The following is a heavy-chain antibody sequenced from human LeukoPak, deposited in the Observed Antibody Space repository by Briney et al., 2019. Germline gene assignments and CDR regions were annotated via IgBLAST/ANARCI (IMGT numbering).Heavy chain of an antibody. Sequence: GASVKVSCKASGYTFTMYAMHWVRQAPGQRLEWMGWINAGNGNTEYSQKFQGRVTITRDTSARTAYMELSSLKSEDTAVYYCARTYAAYFDSSGYYLDRRWFDPWGQGTLVTVSS. D-gene: IGHD3-22*01. CDR1: GYTFTMYA. J-gene: IGHJ5*02. V-gene: IGHV1-3*01. CDR3: ARTYAAYFDSSGYYLDRRWFDP. CDR2: INAGNGNT.